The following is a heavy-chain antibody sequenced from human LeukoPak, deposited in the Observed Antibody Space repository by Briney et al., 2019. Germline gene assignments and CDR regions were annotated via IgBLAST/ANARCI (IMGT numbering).Heavy chain of an antibody. J-gene: IGHJ4*02. V-gene: IGHV4-59*01. CDR3: ARAAVPAAHDY. CDR2: IYYSGST. D-gene: IGHD2-2*01. CDR1: GGSISSYY. Sequence: SETLSLTCTVSGGSISSYYWSRIRQPPGKGLEWIGYIYYSGSTNYNPSLKSRVTISVDTSKNQFSLKLSSVTAADTAVYYCARAAVPAAHDYWGQGTLVTVSS.